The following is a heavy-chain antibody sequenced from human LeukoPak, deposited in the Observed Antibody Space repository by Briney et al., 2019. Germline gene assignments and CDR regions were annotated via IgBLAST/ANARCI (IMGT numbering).Heavy chain of an antibody. Sequence: PSETLSLTCAVYGGSFSGYYWSWIRQPPGKGLEWIGYIYYSGSTNYNPSLKSRVTISVDTSKNQFSLKLSSVTAADTAVYYCARGRDGYNNWGQGTLVTVSS. CDR3: ARGRDGYNN. CDR1: GGSFSGYY. CDR2: IYYSGST. V-gene: IGHV4-59*01. J-gene: IGHJ4*02. D-gene: IGHD5-24*01.